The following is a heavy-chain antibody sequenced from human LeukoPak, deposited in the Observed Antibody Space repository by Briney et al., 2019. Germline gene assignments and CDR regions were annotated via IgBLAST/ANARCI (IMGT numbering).Heavy chain of an antibody. J-gene: IGHJ4*02. Sequence: GGSLRLSCVASAFTFSSYAMHWVRQAPGKGLEWVAVISKDGRDKHHADSVKGRFTISRDNSKNTLYLQMNSLRAEDTAVYFCAKDPRVAAAYYFDYWGQGTLVTVSS. CDR1: AFTFSSYA. D-gene: IGHD2-2*01. V-gene: IGHV3-30*18. CDR3: AKDPRVAAAYYFDY. CDR2: ISKDGRDK.